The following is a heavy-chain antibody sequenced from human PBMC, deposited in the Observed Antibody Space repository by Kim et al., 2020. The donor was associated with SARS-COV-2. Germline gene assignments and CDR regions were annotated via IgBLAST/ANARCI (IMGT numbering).Heavy chain of an antibody. D-gene: IGHD3-3*01. J-gene: IGHJ4*02. Sequence: VKGRLTISKDNAKNSLYLQMNSLRAEDTALYYCAKEGYDFWSGYTYYFDYWGQGTLVTVSS. CDR3: AKEGYDFWSGYTYYFDY. V-gene: IGHV3-9*01.